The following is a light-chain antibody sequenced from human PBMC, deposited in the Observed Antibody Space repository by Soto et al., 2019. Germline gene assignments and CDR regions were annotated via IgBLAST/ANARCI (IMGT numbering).Light chain of an antibody. Sequence: EMVLPQCPDTLSLSPGERTTLPSRVTQSVSSTYVAWFQQKPGQTLRLLISGASSRSTGIPERFSGSGSGTDVTLTISRAGPEDFGVYWCQLDGSSRLSSFGPGTKVYIK. J-gene: IGKJ3*01. V-gene: IGKV3-20*01. CDR1: QSVSSTY. CDR3: QLDGSSRLSS. CDR2: GAS.